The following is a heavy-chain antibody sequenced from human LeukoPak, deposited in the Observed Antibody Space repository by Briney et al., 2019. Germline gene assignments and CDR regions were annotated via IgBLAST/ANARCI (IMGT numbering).Heavy chain of an antibody. Sequence: GGSLRLSCAASGFTYSSHGMHWVRQAPAKGLEWVAVISNDGRSIYYADAVKGGFTISRDNSKNTLYLQVHSLRAEDAAVYSCAREACSGSCHSDYFDYWGLGTLVTVSS. J-gene: IGHJ4*02. CDR2: ISNDGRSI. CDR3: AREACSGSCHSDYFDY. CDR1: GFTYSSHG. V-gene: IGHV3-30*03. D-gene: IGHD2-15*01.